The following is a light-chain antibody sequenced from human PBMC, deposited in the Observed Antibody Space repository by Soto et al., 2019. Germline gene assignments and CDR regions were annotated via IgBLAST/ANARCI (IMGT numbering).Light chain of an antibody. CDR1: SSEVGGYNY. V-gene: IGLV2-14*03. J-gene: IGLJ1*01. Sequence: QSVLTQPASVSWSPGQSITISCTGTSSEVGGYNYVSWYQHHPGKAPKLMIYDVSNRPSGVSNRFSGSKSGNTASLTISGLQPEDEADYYCCSYTTSNTRQIVFGTGTKVTVL. CDR2: DVS. CDR3: CSYTTSNTRQIV.